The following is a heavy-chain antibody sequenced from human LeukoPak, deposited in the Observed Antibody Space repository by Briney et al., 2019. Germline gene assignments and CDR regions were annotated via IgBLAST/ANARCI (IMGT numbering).Heavy chain of an antibody. CDR1: GYSISSGFY. CDR3: ARANYYDTSGYSRGAFDI. D-gene: IGHD3-22*01. CDR2: LFHSGST. V-gene: IGHV4-38-2*02. J-gene: IGHJ3*02. Sequence: ASETLSLTCSVSGYSISSGFYWGWIRQPPGKGLEWIGSLFHSGSTYYNPSLRSRVTISVDTSKKQFSLKLSSVTAADTAVYYCARANYYDTSGYSRGAFDIWGQGTMVTVSS.